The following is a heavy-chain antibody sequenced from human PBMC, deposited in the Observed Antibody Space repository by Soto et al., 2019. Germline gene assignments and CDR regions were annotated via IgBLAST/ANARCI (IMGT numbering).Heavy chain of an antibody. Sequence: QVQLVQSGAEVKKPGSSVTVSCTASGGTFSSYTISWVRQAPGQGLEWMAGISPIFGTPIYAQKFQDRVTITADDSTMTAYMEMNRLTSEATAVYYCARVVVGSRLSLDYWGQGTLVTISS. CDR3: ARVVVGSRLSLDY. CDR1: GGTFSSYT. J-gene: IGHJ4*02. D-gene: IGHD1-26*01. CDR2: ISPIFGTP. V-gene: IGHV1-69*01.